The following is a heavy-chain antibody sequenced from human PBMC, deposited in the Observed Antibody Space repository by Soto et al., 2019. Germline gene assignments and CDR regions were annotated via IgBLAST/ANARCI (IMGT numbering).Heavy chain of an antibody. D-gene: IGHD3-22*01. J-gene: IGHJ4*02. CDR3: ARGYYDSSGYYYFDY. CDR2: IGTAGDT. V-gene: IGHV3-13*01. Sequence: GGSLRLSCAASGFTFSSYDMHWVRQATGKGLKWVSAIGTAGDTYYPGSVKGRFTISRENAKNSLYLQMNSLRAEDTAVYYCARGYYDSSGYYYFDYWGQGTLVTVSS. CDR1: GFTFSSYD.